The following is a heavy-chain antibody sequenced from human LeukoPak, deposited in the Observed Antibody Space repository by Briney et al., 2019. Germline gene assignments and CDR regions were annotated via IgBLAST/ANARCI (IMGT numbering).Heavy chain of an antibody. D-gene: IGHD1-26*01. CDR1: GYTFTSYA. J-gene: IGHJ4*02. V-gene: IGHV1-3*01. CDR3: ARGGDYSGSYYWTFDY. Sequence: GASVKVSCKASGYTFTSYAMHWVRQAPGQRLEWMGWINAGNGNTKYSQKFQGRVTITRDTSASTAYMELSSLRSEDTAVYYCARGGDYSGSYYWTFDYWGQGTLVTVSS. CDR2: INAGNGNT.